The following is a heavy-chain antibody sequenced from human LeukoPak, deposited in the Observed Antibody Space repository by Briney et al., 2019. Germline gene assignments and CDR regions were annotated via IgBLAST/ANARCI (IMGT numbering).Heavy chain of an antibody. D-gene: IGHD6-6*01. CDR3: ARDRIGAHYD. J-gene: IGHJ4*02. V-gene: IGHV4-59*01. Sequence: SETLSLTCTVPGGSISSYYWTWIRQPPGKGLEWIGYIYYSGSTNYNPSLKSRVTISVDTSKNQFSLKLSSVTAADTAVYYCARDRIGAHYDWGQGTLVTVSS. CDR1: GGSISSYY. CDR2: IYYSGST.